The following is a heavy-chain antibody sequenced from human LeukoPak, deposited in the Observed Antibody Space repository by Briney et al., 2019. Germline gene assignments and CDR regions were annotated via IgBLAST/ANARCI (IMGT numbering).Heavy chain of an antibody. CDR2: IKQDGSEK. CDR3: ARDAGWYDFWAPHQVTLDY. D-gene: IGHD3-3*01. CDR1: GFTFSSYW. Sequence: GGSLRLSCAASGFTFSSYWMSWVRQAPGKGLEWVANIKQDGSEKYYVDSVKGRFTISRDNAKNSLYLQMNSLRAEDTAVYYCARDAGWYDFWAPHQVTLDYSGQGTLVTVSS. J-gene: IGHJ4*02. V-gene: IGHV3-7*01.